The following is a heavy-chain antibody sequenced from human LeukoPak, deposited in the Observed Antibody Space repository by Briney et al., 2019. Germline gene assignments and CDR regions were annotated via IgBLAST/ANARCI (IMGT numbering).Heavy chain of an antibody. CDR2: ISSSTYI. J-gene: IGHJ4*02. V-gene: IGHV3-21*01. CDR3: ARGQGLQLKSGSDY. CDR1: GFTFSSYT. Sequence: GGSLRLSCAASGFTFSSYTMNWVRQAPGKGLEWVSSISSSTYIYYADSVKGRFTISRDNAKNSLFLQMNSPRADDTAVYYCARGQGLQLKSGSDYWGQGTLVTVSS. D-gene: IGHD5-24*01.